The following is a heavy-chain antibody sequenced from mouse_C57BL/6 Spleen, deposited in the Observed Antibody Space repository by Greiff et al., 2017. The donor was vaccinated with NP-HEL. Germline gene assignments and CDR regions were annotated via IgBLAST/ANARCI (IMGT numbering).Heavy chain of an antibody. CDR2: INPGSGGT. D-gene: IGHD1-1*01. CDR3: ARSVYYYGSSSPFDY. Sequence: VKLMESGAELVRPGTSVKVSCKASGYAFTNYLIEWVKQRPGQGLEWIGVINPGSGGTNYNEKFKGKATLTADKSSSTAYMQLSSLTSEDSAVYFCARSVYYYGSSSPFDYWGQGTTLTVSS. CDR1: GYAFTNYL. J-gene: IGHJ2*01. V-gene: IGHV1-54*01.